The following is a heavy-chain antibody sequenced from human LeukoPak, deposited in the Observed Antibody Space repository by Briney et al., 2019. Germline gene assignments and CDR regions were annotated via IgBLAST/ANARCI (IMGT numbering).Heavy chain of an antibody. V-gene: IGHV1-2*02. CDR1: GYTFTGYY. Sequence: ASVKVSCKASGYTFTGYYMHWVRQAPGQGLERMGWINPNSGGTNYAQKFQGMVTMTRDTSISTAYMELSRLRSDDTAVYYCARSDYDSSGYGGPWGQGTLVTVSS. D-gene: IGHD3-22*01. J-gene: IGHJ5*02. CDR3: ARSDYDSSGYGGP. CDR2: INPNSGGT.